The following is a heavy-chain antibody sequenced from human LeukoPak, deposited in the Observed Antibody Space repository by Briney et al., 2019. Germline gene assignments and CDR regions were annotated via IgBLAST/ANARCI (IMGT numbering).Heavy chain of an antibody. D-gene: IGHD5-24*01. J-gene: IGHJ4*02. V-gene: IGHV3-48*03. Sequence: PGGSLRLSCAAFGFTFSSYEMNWVRQAPGKGLEWVSYISRSGSTIYYADSVKGRFTISRDNAKNSLYLQMDSLRAEDSAVYYCARSEMATVYYFDYWGQGTLVTVSS. CDR3: ARSEMATVYYFDY. CDR2: ISRSGSTI. CDR1: GFTFSSYE.